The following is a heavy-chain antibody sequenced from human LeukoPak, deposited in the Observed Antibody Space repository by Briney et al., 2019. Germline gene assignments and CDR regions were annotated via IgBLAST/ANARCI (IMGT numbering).Heavy chain of an antibody. V-gene: IGHV3-49*04. CDR3: TRGVYRLLYFDY. CDR2: IRSTAYGATT. D-gene: IGHD6-13*01. J-gene: IGHJ4*02. CDR1: GFIFGDYA. Sequence: GGSLRLSCTASGFIFGDYAMSWVRQAPEKGLEWVAFIRSTAYGATTEYAASVKDRFTISRDDSKRIAYLQMNSLKTDDTAVYYCTRGVYRLLYFDYWGQGALVTVSS.